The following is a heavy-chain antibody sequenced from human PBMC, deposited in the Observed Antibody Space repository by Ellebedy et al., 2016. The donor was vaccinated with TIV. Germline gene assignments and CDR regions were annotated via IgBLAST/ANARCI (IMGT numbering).Heavy chain of an antibody. D-gene: IGHD5-24*01. J-gene: IGHJ4*02. CDR2: IYTSGST. CDR3: ARDLGDVFGY. Sequence: MPSETLSLTCPVAGASFSIYSWSWIRQPAGKGLEWIGRIYTSGSTHYNPSPESRVTISVDTSKNQFPLKLSSETAAATAVYYCARDLGDVFGYWGQGTLVTVSS. CDR1: GASFSIYS. V-gene: IGHV4-4*07.